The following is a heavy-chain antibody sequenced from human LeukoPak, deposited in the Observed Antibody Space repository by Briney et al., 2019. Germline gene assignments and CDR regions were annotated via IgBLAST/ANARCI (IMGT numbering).Heavy chain of an antibody. D-gene: IGHD2-2*01. Sequence: ASVKDSCKASGYTFTDYYMHWVRQAPGQGVEWMGWINPNDGDTNYAQKFQGRVIMTRDTSISTAHMEVSRLRSDDTAVYYCARANFLYSSSTTCFFDYWGQGMLVTVSS. J-gene: IGHJ4*02. CDR2: INPNDGDT. CDR1: GYTFTDYY. CDR3: ARANFLYSSSTTCFFDY. V-gene: IGHV1-2*02.